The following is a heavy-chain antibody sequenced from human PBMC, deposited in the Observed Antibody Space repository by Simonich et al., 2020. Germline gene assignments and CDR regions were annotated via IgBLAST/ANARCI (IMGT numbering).Heavy chain of an antibody. CDR2: IYYSGAT. D-gene: IGHD2-15*01. V-gene: IGHV4-59*01. J-gene: IGHJ4*02. CDR1: GGSIISYY. CDR3: ARGGLYFDY. Sequence: QVQLQESGPGLVKPSETLSLTCTVSGGSIISYYWSWIRQPPGKGLEWIGYIYYSGATNYNPALKSRFPLSVDTSKNQFSLKLSSVTAADTAVYYCARGGLYFDYWGQGTLVTVSS.